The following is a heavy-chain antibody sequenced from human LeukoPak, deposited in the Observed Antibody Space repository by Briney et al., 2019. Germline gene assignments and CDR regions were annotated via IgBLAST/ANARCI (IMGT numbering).Heavy chain of an antibody. J-gene: IGHJ5*02. CDR2: INHSGST. CDR1: GRSFSGYY. D-gene: IGHD6-13*01. CDR3: ARGLIAAAGRVDWFDP. V-gene: IGHV4-34*01. Sequence: KPLETLSLTCAVYGRSFSGYYWSWIRQPPGKGLEWIGEINHSGSTNYNPSLKSRVTISVDTSKNQFSLKLSSVTAADTAVYYCARGLIAAAGRVDWFDPWGQGTLVTVSS.